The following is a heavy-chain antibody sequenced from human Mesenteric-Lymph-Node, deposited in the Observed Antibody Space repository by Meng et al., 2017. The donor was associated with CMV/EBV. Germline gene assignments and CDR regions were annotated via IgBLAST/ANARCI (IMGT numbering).Heavy chain of an antibody. CDR2: INTYNGNT. D-gene: IGHD3-10*01. J-gene: IGHJ4*02. CDR1: GYTFTSYG. V-gene: IGHV1-18*01. Sequence: KASGYTFTSYGSSWVRQAPGQGLEWMGWINTYNGNTNFAQKFQGGVTMTADTSTDTAYMELRSLRSDDTAVYFCARDRNYGSGGRDLWGQGTLVTVSS. CDR3: ARDRNYGSGGRDL.